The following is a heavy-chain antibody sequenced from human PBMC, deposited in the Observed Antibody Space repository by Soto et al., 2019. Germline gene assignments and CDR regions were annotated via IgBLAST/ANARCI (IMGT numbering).Heavy chain of an antibody. CDR3: ARDPAP. V-gene: IGHV4-31*11. CDR2: TYHSVST. Sequence: SETLSLTCDVSGDTISTGGYTWAWIRQPPGKALEWIGYTYHSVSTYYNPSLKSRVTISVDTSKNQFSLKLTSVTAADTAVYYCARDPAPWGQGTLVTVSS. J-gene: IGHJ5*02. CDR1: GDTISTGGYT.